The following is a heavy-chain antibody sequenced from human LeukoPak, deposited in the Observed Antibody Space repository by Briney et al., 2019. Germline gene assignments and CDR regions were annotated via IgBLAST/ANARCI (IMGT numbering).Heavy chain of an antibody. CDR2: IIPTFGTA. Sequence: SVKVSCKASGGTFSSYAISWVRQAPGQGLEWMGRIIPTFGTANYAQKFQGRVTITTDESTSTAYMELSSLRSEDTAVYYCARGALYDDSSAYWGQGTLVTVSS. J-gene: IGHJ4*02. D-gene: IGHD3-22*01. CDR3: ARGALYDDSSAY. CDR1: GGTFSSYA. V-gene: IGHV1-69*05.